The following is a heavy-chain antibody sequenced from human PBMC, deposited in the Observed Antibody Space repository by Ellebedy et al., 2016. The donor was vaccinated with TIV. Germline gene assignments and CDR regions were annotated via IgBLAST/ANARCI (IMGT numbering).Heavy chain of an antibody. CDR2: MYSGGSA. D-gene: IGHD2/OR15-2a*01. J-gene: IGHJ4*02. Sequence: GESLKISCAASGVTFSNNYMPWVRQAPGKEMEWDSVMYSGGSAHYADSVKGRFTVSRDSSKNTLYLQMNSLRVEDTAVYSCTRDPPADRLSTWGWGQGTLVTVSS. V-gene: IGHV3-66*01. CDR3: TRDPPADRLSTWG. CDR1: GVTFSNNY.